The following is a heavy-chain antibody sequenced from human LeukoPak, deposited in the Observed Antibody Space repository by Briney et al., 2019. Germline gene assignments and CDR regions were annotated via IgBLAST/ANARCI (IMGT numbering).Heavy chain of an antibody. CDR1: GFTFSSYA. Sequence: GGSLRLSCSASGFTFSSYAMHWVRQAPGKGLEYVSAISSNGGSTYYADSVKGRFTTSRDNSKNTLYLQMSSLRAEDTAVYYCVKEGYSYGSYFDYWGQGTLVTVSS. V-gene: IGHV3-64D*06. CDR2: ISSNGGST. J-gene: IGHJ4*02. CDR3: VKEGYSYGSYFDY. D-gene: IGHD5-18*01.